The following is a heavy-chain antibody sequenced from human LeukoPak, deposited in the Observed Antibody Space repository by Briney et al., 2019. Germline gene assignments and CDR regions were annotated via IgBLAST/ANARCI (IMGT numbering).Heavy chain of an antibody. CDR1: GFTFSDYY. CDR2: ISSSGSTI. Sequence: GGSLRLSCAASGFTFSDYYMSWVRQAPGKGLEWVSYISSSGSTIYYADSVKGRFTISRDNAKNSLYLQMNSLRAEDTAVYYCARESEGGGYCSGGSCYFDSWGQGTLVTVSS. D-gene: IGHD2-15*01. J-gene: IGHJ4*02. CDR3: ARESEGGGYCSGGSCYFDS. V-gene: IGHV3-11*01.